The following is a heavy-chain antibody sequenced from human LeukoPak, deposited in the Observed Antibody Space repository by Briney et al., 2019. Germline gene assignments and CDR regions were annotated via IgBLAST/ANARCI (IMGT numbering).Heavy chain of an antibody. D-gene: IGHD6-13*01. CDR1: GFTFSGYA. J-gene: IGHJ4*02. V-gene: IGHV3-23*01. Sequence: PGGSLRLSCAASGFTFSGYAMSWVRQAPGKGLEWVSAISGGSSGTYYADSVKDRFTISRDNSKNTLYLQMNSLRAEDTAVYYCAKGAHDGIAAAGSLLDYWGQGTLVTVSS. CDR3: AKGAHDGIAAAGSLLDY. CDR2: ISGGSSGT.